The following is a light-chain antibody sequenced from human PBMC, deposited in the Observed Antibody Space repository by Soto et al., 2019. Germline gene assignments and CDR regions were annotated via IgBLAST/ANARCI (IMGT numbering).Light chain of an antibody. Sequence: EIVLTQSPGTLYLSPGERATLSCRASQSVSSNYLARYQQKRGQAPRLLIYGASSRATGIPTRFSGSGSRTDFTLPISRLEPEDFAVYYGHQYDTSPRTFGQWTKVEI. CDR2: GAS. J-gene: IGKJ1*01. CDR3: HQYDTSPRT. V-gene: IGKV3-20*01. CDR1: QSVSSNY.